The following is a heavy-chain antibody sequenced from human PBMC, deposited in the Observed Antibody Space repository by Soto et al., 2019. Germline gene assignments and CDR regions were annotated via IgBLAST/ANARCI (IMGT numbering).Heavy chain of an antibody. J-gene: IGHJ5*02. V-gene: IGHV3-23*01. CDR2: ISGSGGST. CDR1: GFTFSSYA. CDR3: ARDWTNWFDP. D-gene: IGHD3-3*01. Sequence: GGSLRLSCAASGFTFSSYAMSWVRQAPGKGLEWVSAISGSGGSTYYADTVKGRFTISRDNSKNTLYLQMNSLRAEDTAVYYCARDWTNWFDPWGQGTLVTVSS.